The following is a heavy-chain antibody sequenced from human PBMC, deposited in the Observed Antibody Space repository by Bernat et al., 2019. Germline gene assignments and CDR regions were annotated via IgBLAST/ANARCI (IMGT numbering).Heavy chain of an antibody. J-gene: IGHJ3*02. CDR1: GFTFSSYG. V-gene: IGHV3-30*18. D-gene: IGHD2-2*01. CDR3: AKGLHCSSTSCYDAFDI. CDR2: ISYDGSNK. Sequence: QVQLVESGGGVVQPGRSLRLSCAASGFTFSSYGMHWVRQAPGKGLEWVAVISYDGSNKYYADSVKGRFTISRDNSKNTLYLQMNSLRAGDTAVYYCAKGLHCSSTSCYDAFDIWGQGTMVTVSS.